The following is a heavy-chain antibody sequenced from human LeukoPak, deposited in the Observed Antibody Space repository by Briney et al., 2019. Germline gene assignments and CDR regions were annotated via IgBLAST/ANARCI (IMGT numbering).Heavy chain of an antibody. CDR1: GFTFSSYA. V-gene: IGHV3-23*01. Sequence: GGSLRLSCAVSGFTFSSYAMSWVRQAPGKGLEWVSAISGSGGSTYYADSVKGRFTISRDNSKNTLYLQMNSLRAEDTAVYYCAKGDSSGYYPPYNWFDPWGQGTLVTVSS. J-gene: IGHJ5*02. CDR2: ISGSGGST. D-gene: IGHD3-22*01. CDR3: AKGDSSGYYPPYNWFDP.